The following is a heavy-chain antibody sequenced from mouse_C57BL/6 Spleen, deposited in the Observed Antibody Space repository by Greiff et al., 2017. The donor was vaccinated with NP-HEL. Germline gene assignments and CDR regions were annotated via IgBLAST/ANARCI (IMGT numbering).Heavy chain of an antibody. J-gene: IGHJ4*01. V-gene: IGHV5-17*01. CDR3: ALAGRAMDY. CDR1: GFTFSDYG. D-gene: IGHD4-1*01. CDR2: ISSGSSTI. Sequence: DVMLVESGGGLVKPGGSLKLSCAASGFTFSDYGMHWVRQAPEKGLEWVAYISSGSSTIYYADTVKGRFTISRDNAKNTLFLQMTSLRSEDTAMYYCALAGRAMDYWGQGTSVTVSS.